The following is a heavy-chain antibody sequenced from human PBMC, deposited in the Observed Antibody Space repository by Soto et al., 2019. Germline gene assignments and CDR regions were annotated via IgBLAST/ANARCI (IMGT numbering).Heavy chain of an antibody. CDR1: GFTFSSYW. CDR2: IKQDGSEK. CDR3: ARDREPVSYYYDSSGYSDY. Sequence: GGSLRLSCAASGFTFSSYWMSWVRQAPGKGLEWVANIKQDGSEKYYVDSVKGRFTISRDNAKNSLYLKMNSLRAEDTAVYYCARDREPVSYYYDSSGYSDYWGQGTLVTVSS. J-gene: IGHJ4*02. D-gene: IGHD3-22*01. V-gene: IGHV3-7*01.